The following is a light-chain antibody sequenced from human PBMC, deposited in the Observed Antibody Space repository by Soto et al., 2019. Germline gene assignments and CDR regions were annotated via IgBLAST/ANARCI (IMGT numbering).Light chain of an antibody. V-gene: IGKV1-39*01. J-gene: IGKJ1*01. CDR3: QQTYNTPLT. Sequence: IPMTQSPSSLAASVGDRITITCRASQTISTYVNWYRQKSGAAPELLLYDASTLQSGVPSRFSGGASGTDFTLTISSLQLEDFATYYCQQTYNTPLTFGQGTKVEIK. CDR2: DAS. CDR1: QTISTY.